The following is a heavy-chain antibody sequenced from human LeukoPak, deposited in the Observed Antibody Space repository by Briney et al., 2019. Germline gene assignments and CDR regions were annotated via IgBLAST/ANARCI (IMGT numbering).Heavy chain of an antibody. CDR3: AKYYDKAFDI. CDR2: MSGSGGST. CDR1: GFTFSSYA. Sequence: GGSLRLSCAASGFTFSSYAMSWVRQAPGKGLEWVSAMSGSGGSTYYADSVKGRFTIYRDNSKNTLYLQMNSLRAEDTAVYYCAKYYDKAFDIWGQGTMVTVSS. D-gene: IGHD3-22*01. V-gene: IGHV3-23*01. J-gene: IGHJ3*02.